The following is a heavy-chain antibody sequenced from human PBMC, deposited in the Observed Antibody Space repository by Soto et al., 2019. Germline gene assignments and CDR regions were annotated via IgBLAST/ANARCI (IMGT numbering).Heavy chain of an antibody. J-gene: IGHJ4*02. CDR3: ARALAARPLY. D-gene: IGHD6-6*01. Sequence: QVQLVESGGGVVQPGRSLRLSCAASGFTFSSYAMHWVRQAPGKGLEWVAVISYDGGNKYYADCVKGRFTISRDNSKNTLYLHMNSLRAEDTTVYYCARALAARPLYWGQGTLVTVSS. CDR2: ISYDGGNK. CDR1: GFTFSSYA. V-gene: IGHV3-30-3*01.